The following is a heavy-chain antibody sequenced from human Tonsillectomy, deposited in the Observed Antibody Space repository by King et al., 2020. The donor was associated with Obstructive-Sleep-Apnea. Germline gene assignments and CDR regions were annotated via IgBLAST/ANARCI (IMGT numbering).Heavy chain of an antibody. CDR1: GFTFSNAW. V-gene: IGHV3-15*01. D-gene: IGHD3-9*01. CDR3: TTESVLRYFAWLLFFDS. J-gene: IGHJ4*02. Sequence: VQLVESGGGLVKPGGSLRLSCAASGFTFSNAWMSWVRQAPGKGLEWVGRIKSKTDGGTTDYAAPVKGRFTISRDDSKNTLYLQMNSLKTEDTAVYYCTTESVLRYFAWLLFFDSWGQGTLVTVSS. CDR2: IKSKTDGGTT.